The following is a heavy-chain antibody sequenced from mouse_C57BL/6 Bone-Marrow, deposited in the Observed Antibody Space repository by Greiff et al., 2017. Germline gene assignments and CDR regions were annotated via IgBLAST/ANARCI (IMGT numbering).Heavy chain of an antibody. J-gene: IGHJ4*01. CDR3: ARRDDYDGDYYSMDY. CDR2: ISSGSSTI. D-gene: IGHD2-4*01. V-gene: IGHV5-17*01. Sequence: EVKLMESGGGLVKPGGSLKLSCAASGFTFSDYGMHWVRQAPEKGLEWVAYISSGSSTIYYADTVKGRFTISRDNAKNTLFLQMTSLRSEDTAMYYCARRDDYDGDYYSMDYWGQGTSVTVSS. CDR1: GFTFSDYG.